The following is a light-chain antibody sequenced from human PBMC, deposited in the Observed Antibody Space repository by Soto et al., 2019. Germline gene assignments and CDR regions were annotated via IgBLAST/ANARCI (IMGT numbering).Light chain of an antibody. CDR3: SSFAGNNNLV. J-gene: IGLJ2*01. V-gene: IGLV2-8*01. CDR2: EVS. Sequence: QSALTQPPSASGSPGQSVTISCTGTSSDVGGYNYVSWYQQHPGKAPKLMISEVSKRPSGVPDRFSGSKSGNTASLAVSGLQAEAEDDYYCSSFAGNNNLVFGGGTTLTVL. CDR1: SSDVGGYNY.